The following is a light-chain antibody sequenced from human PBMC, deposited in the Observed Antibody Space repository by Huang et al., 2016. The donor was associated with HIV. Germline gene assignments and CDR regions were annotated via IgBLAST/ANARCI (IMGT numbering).Light chain of an antibody. CDR2: ASS. Sequence: DIQMTQSPSSLSASVGDRVTITCRASQSISRYLNWYQHKPGKAPEVLIYASSSLQSGVPSRVSGSGSGTDFSLTISGLQPEDYATYYCQQGYSTPTFGQGTKVEMK. CDR3: QQGYSTPT. J-gene: IGKJ1*01. CDR1: QSISRY. V-gene: IGKV1-39*01.